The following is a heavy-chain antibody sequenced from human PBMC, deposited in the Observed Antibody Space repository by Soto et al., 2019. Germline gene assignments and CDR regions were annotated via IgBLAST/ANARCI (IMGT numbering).Heavy chain of an antibody. Sequence: EVQLVESGGGLVQPGGSLRLSCAASGFTFSSYWMHWVRQAPGKGLVWVSRINSDGSSTSYADSVKGRFTISRDNDKNTLYLQMNSLRAEDTAVYYCARDIAVAGRSPTGVFYWGQGTLVTVSS. V-gene: IGHV3-74*01. CDR3: ARDIAVAGRSPTGVFY. D-gene: IGHD6-19*01. CDR1: GFTFSSYW. J-gene: IGHJ4*02. CDR2: INSDGSST.